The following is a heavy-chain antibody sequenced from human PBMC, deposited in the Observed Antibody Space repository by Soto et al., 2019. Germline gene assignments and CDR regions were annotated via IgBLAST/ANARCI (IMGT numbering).Heavy chain of an antibody. Sequence: SLRLSCAASGFPFSSYWMSWVRQAPGKGLEWVANIKQDGSEKYYVDSVKGRFTITRDNAKNSLYLQMNSLRAEDTAVYYCARDAGDYESGMDVWGQGTTVTVSS. CDR1: GFPFSSYW. CDR2: IKQDGSEK. V-gene: IGHV3-7*03. J-gene: IGHJ6*02. CDR3: ARDAGDYESGMDV. D-gene: IGHD3-10*01.